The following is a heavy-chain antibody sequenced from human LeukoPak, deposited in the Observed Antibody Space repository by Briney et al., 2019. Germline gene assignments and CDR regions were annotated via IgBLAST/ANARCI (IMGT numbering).Heavy chain of an antibody. Sequence: SETLSLTCAVYGGSFSGYYWSWIRQPPGKGLEWIGEINHSGSTNYNPSLKSRVTISVDTSKNQFSLKLSSVTAADPAVYYCARGSVLLWFGELSHGMDVWGKGTTVTVSS. V-gene: IGHV4-34*01. D-gene: IGHD3-10*01. J-gene: IGHJ6*04. CDR1: GGSFSGYY. CDR2: INHSGST. CDR3: ARGSVLLWFGELSHGMDV.